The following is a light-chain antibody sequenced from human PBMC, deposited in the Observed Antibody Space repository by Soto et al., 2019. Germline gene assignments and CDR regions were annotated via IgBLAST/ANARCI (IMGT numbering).Light chain of an antibody. Sequence: EIVLTQSPATLSLSPGERATLSCRASQSLSGTLAWFQQKPGQPPRLLIYGASNRATGIPARFTASGSGTDFTLTISSLEPEDFAVYYCQQRTLSPRTFGQGTRWIS. CDR2: GAS. CDR1: QSLSGT. V-gene: IGKV3-11*01. J-gene: IGKJ1*01. CDR3: QQRTLSPRT.